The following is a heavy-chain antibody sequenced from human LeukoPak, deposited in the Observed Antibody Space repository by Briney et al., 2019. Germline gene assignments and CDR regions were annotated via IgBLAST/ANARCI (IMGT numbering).Heavy chain of an antibody. J-gene: IGHJ4*02. V-gene: IGHV1-18*01. D-gene: IGHD6-13*01. CDR3: AREHSSSWDQLDY. Sequence: ASVKVSCKASGYSFVGYGITWVRQAPGQGLEWMGWFNPENGNTNYAQKVQGRVTMTADTSTSTSYMELRSLRSDDTAVYYCAREHSSSWDQLDYWGQGTLVTVSS. CDR1: GYSFVGYG. CDR2: FNPENGNT.